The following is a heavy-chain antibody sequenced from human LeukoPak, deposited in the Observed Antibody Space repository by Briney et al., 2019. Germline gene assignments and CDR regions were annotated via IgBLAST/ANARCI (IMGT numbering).Heavy chain of an antibody. D-gene: IGHD5-18*01. CDR3: ARDLDVGGDKAMGTLGY. J-gene: IGHJ4*02. Sequence: GGSLRLSCAASGFTFSSYAMHWVRQAPGKGLEWVALISYDGSTKYYTDSVRGRFTISRDISKNTLYLQMSSLRAEDTAVYYCARDLDVGGDKAMGTLGYWGQGTLVTVSS. CDR1: GFTFSSYA. V-gene: IGHV3-30-3*01. CDR2: ISYDGSTK.